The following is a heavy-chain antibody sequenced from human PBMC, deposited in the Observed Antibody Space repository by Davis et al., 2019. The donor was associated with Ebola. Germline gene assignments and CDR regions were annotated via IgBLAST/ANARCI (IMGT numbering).Heavy chain of an antibody. Sequence: GESLKISCAASGFTFSDYYMSWIRQAPGKGLEWVSYISSSGSTIYYADSMKGRFTISRDNAKNSLYLQMNSLRAEDTAVYYCARVHVDTAMADWCQGTLVTVSS. V-gene: IGHV3-11*01. J-gene: IGHJ4*02. D-gene: IGHD5-18*01. CDR2: ISSSGSTI. CDR3: ARVHVDTAMAD. CDR1: GFTFSDYY.